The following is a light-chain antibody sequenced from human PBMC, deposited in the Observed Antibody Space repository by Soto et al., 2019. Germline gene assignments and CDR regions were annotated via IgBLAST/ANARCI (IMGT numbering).Light chain of an antibody. V-gene: IGKV3-20*01. Sequence: EIVLTQSPGTLSLSPGERATLSCRASQSASSTYLAWYQQKPGQAPRLLIYDASSRATGIPDRFSGSGSGTDFTLTIRRLEAEDFAVYYCQQSGTFGQGTKVEIK. CDR3: QQSGT. CDR1: QSASSTY. J-gene: IGKJ1*01. CDR2: DAS.